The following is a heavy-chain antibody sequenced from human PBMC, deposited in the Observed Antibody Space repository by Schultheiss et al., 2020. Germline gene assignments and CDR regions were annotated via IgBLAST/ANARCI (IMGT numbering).Heavy chain of an antibody. J-gene: IGHJ6*02. V-gene: IGHV3-21*01. CDR3: ARGGLRDYYYGMDV. D-gene: IGHD3-10*01. CDR1: GFTFSSYS. CDR2: ISSSSSYI. Sequence: GGSLRLSCAASGFTFSSYSMNWVRQAPGKGLEWVSSISSSSSYIYYADSVKGRFTISRDNAKNSLYLQMNSLRAEDTAVYYCARGGLRDYYYGMDVWGQGTTVTVS.